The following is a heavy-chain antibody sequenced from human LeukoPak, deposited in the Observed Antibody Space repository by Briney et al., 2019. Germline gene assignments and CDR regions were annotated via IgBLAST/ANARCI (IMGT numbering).Heavy chain of an antibody. J-gene: IGHJ4*02. CDR3: AGNFWGSYRYIDY. Sequence: PSETLSLTCTFSGGSISSSSYYWGWIRQPPGKGLEWIGSIYYSGSTYYNPSLKSRVTISVDTSKNQFSLKLSSVTAADTAVYYCAGNFWGSYRYIDYWGQGTLVTVSS. D-gene: IGHD3-16*02. CDR2: IYYSGST. CDR1: GGSISSSSYY. V-gene: IGHV4-39*01.